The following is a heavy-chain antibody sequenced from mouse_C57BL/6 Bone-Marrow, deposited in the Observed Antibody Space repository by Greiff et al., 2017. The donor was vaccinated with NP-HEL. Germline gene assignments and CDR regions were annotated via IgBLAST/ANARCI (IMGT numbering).Heavy chain of an antibody. Sequence: EVMLVESGGGLVQSGRSLRLSCATSGFTFSDFYMEWVRQAPGKGLEWSAASRNKANDYTTEYSASVKGRFIVSRDTSQSILYLQMNALRAEDTAIYYCARTLGWYFDVWGTGTTVTVSS. CDR1: GFTFSDFY. J-gene: IGHJ1*03. CDR3: ARTLGWYFDV. CDR2: SRNKANDYTT. V-gene: IGHV7-1*01.